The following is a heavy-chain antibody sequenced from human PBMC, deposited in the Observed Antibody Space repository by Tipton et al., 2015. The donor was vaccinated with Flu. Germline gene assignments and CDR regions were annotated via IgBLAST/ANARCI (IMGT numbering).Heavy chain of an antibody. J-gene: IGHJ5*02. CDR3: ARAVMYQNWFDP. V-gene: IGHV3-53*01. CDR1: GFSVGSNY. D-gene: IGHD2-2*01. Sequence: VQLVQSGGGLIQPGESLRLSCAASGFSVGSNYMIWVRQASGKGLESVAVIFGDVTRKYADSVKGRFTISKDNSKNTVHLQMNSLRVEDTAVYYCARAVMYQNWFDPWGPGTLVTVSS. CDR2: IFGDVTR.